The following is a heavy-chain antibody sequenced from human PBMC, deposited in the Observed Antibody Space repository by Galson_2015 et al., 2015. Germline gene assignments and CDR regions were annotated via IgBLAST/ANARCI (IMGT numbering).Heavy chain of an antibody. CDR1: GFTFSNYA. CDR2: IRSNANSYAT. D-gene: IGHD2-8*01. V-gene: IGHV3-73*01. Sequence: SLRLSCAASGFTFSNYAMSWVRQASGKGLEWVGSIRSNANSYATAYAASVKGRFTISRDDSKNTAYLQMNSLKTEDTAVYYCTRHACTNGVCYGYWGQGTLVTVSS. CDR3: TRHACTNGVCYGY. J-gene: IGHJ4*02.